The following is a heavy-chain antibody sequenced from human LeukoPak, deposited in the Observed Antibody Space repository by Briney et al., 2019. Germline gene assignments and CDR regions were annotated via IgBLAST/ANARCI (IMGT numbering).Heavy chain of an antibody. CDR3: ARESRDYGGNSGFYY. CDR1: GFTFRTYW. V-gene: IGHV3-23*01. CDR2: ISGSGGST. D-gene: IGHD4-23*01. J-gene: IGHJ4*02. Sequence: GGSLRLSCAASGFTFRTYWMSWVRQAPGKGLEWVSAISGSGGSTYYADSVKGRFTISRDNSKNTLYLQMNSLRAEGTAVYYCARESRDYGGNSGFYYWGQGTLVTVSS.